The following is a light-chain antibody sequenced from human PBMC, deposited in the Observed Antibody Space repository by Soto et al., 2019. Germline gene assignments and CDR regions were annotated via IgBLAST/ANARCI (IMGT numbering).Light chain of an antibody. CDR3: HQRQSWPRT. Sequence: EIVLTQSPATLSVSPGERATLSCRASQNVGSNLAWYQQKPGQAPRLLIYGASTRATGIPPRFSGSGSGTEFALTISSLEPEDFAVYYCHQRQSWPRTFGQGTKVDIK. V-gene: IGKV3-15*01. CDR2: GAS. J-gene: IGKJ1*01. CDR1: QNVGSN.